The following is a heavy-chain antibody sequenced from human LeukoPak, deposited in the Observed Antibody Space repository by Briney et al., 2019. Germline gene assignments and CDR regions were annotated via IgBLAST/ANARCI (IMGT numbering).Heavy chain of an antibody. CDR1: GGSISSYY. D-gene: IGHD6-13*01. CDR3: ARGYSSSWYNWFDP. J-gene: IGHJ5*02. V-gene: IGHV4-59*01. CDR2: IYYSGST. Sequence: AETLSLTCTVSGGSISSYYWSWIRQPPGKGLEWIGYIYYSGSTNYNPSLKIRVTISVDTSKNQYSLKLSSVTAADTAVYYCARGYSSSWYNWFDPWGQGTLVTVSS.